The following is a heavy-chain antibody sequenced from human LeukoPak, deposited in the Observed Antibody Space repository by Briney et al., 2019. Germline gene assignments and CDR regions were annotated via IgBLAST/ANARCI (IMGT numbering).Heavy chain of an antibody. CDR1: GFTFGDYA. J-gene: IGHJ4*02. CDR3: TRDPGGLELRLYFDY. D-gene: IGHD1-7*01. V-gene: IGHV3-49*03. CDR2: IRSKAYGGTT. Sequence: GGSLRLSCTASGFTFGDYAMSWFRQAPGKGLEWVGFIRSKAYGGTTEYAASVKGRFTISRDDSKSIAYLQMNSLKTEDTAAYYCTRDPGGLELRLYFDYWGQGTLVTVSS.